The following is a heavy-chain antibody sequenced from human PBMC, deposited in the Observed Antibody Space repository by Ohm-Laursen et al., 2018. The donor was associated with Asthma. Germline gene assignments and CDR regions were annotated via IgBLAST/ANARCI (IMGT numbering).Heavy chain of an antibody. CDR1: GFTVTGNF. J-gene: IGHJ6*02. V-gene: IGHV3-53*01. Sequence: SLRLSCAAPGFTVTGNFMTWVRQAPGKGLEWVSVIFSGGHTYYADSVMGRFTISRDNSKNTIYLQMNNLRAEDTAVYYCARGQVGATRGMDVWGQGTAVTVSS. D-gene: IGHD1-26*01. CDR2: IFSGGHT. CDR3: ARGQVGATRGMDV.